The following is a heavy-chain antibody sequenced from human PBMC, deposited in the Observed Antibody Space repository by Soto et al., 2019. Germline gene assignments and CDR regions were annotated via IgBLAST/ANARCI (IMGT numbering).Heavy chain of an antibody. CDR3: ARPYLGCNFDS. CDR1: GDSMTNDC. CDR2: IYYSGKT. V-gene: IGHV4-59*01. J-gene: IGHJ4*02. Sequence: PSETLSLTCIVSGDSMTNDCWSWIRRPPGKGLEWIGYIYYSGKTDYNPSLQSRVSISIDTSRKQFSLNLSSVTAADTAMYYCARPYLGCNFDSWGPGPLLTVSS.